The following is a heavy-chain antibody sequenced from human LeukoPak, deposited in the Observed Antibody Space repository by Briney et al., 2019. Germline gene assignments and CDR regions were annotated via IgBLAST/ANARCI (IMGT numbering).Heavy chain of an antibody. D-gene: IGHD2-2*01. Sequence: VASVKVSCKASGGTFSSYAISWVRQAPGQGLEWMGGIIPIFGAANYAQKFQGRVTITADKSTSTAYMELSSLRSEDTAVYYCARGGNGVVPAAAVYYYYYYMDVWGKGTTVTVSS. CDR2: IIPIFGAA. V-gene: IGHV1-69*06. CDR3: ARGGNGVVPAAAVYYYYYYMDV. J-gene: IGHJ6*03. CDR1: GGTFSSYA.